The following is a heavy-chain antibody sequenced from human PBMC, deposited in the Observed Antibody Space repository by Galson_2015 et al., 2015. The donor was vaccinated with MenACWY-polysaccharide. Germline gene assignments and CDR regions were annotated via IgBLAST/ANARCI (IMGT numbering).Heavy chain of an antibody. J-gene: IGHJ4*02. CDR2: INAGNGHT. D-gene: IGHD1-26*01. CDR1: GYTFTSHP. V-gene: IGHV1-3*01. Sequence: SVKVSCKASGYTFTSHPLHWVRQAPGQRFEWMGWINAGNGHTKYSQHFQGRVTITRNTSANIVFMELNSLRNEDTAVYYCARDGETGSYYKFWGQGTLSTFPP. CDR3: ARDGETGSYYKF.